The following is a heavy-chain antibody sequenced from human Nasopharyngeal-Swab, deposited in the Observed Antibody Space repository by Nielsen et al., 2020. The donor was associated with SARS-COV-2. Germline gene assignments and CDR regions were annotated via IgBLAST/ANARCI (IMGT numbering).Heavy chain of an antibody. Sequence: SETLSLTCTVSGGSISSGGYYWSWIRQHPGKGLEWIGYIYYSGSTYYTPSLKSRVTISVDPSKNQFSLKLSSVTAADTAVYYCARSSITMIVVVTHFDYWGQGTLVTVSS. CDR3: ARSSITMIVVVTHFDY. CDR1: GGSISSGGYY. V-gene: IGHV4-31*03. J-gene: IGHJ4*02. D-gene: IGHD3-22*01. CDR2: IYYSGST.